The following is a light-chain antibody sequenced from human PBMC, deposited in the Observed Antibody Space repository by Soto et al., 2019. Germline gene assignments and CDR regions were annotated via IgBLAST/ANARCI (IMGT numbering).Light chain of an antibody. Sequence: EIVLTQSPGTLSLSPGERATLSCRASQCVAKNYLAWYQQKPGQAPRLLIHGASSRATGIPDRFSGSGSGTDFTLTISRLEPEDCALFYCQQYATAPLTFGGGTKVEIK. CDR2: GAS. J-gene: IGKJ4*01. CDR3: QQYATAPLT. CDR1: QCVAKNY. V-gene: IGKV3-20*01.